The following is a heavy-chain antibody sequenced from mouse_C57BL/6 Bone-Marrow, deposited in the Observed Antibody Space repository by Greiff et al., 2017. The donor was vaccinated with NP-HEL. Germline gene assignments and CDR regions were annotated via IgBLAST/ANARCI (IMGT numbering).Heavy chain of an antibody. CDR1: GYTFTSYW. V-gene: IGHV1-55*01. Sequence: VQLQQPGAELVKPGASVKMSCKASGYTFTSYWITWVKQRPGQGLEWIGDIYPGSGSTNYNEKFKSKATLTVDTSSSTAYMQLSSLTSEDSAVYYCADSYYYGSSYDWYFDVWGTGTTVTVSS. CDR3: ADSYYYGSSYDWYFDV. CDR2: IYPGSGST. D-gene: IGHD1-1*01. J-gene: IGHJ1*03.